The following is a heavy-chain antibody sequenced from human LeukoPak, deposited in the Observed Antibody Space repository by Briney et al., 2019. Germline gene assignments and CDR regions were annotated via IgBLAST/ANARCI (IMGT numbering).Heavy chain of an antibody. CDR2: IYYRGST. V-gene: IGHV4-59*01. CDR1: CVSISSYY. D-gene: IGHD4-17*01. J-gene: IGHJ6*03. Sequence: SEPLSLTCTVSCVSISSYYGSWIRQPPGKGLEWSVYIYYRGSTNYNPSLKSRLTISVKTSKNQFSLKLSSVTAADTAVYYCAREHQLTVTTRTFVRAYYMDVWGKGTTVTVSS. CDR3: AREHQLTVTTRTFVRAYYMDV.